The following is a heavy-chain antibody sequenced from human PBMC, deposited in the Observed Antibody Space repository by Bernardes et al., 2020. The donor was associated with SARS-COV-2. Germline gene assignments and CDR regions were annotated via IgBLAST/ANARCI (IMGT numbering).Heavy chain of an antibody. Sequence: GGSLRLSCATSGFTFTSYDMNWVRQAPGKGLEWFSFISSSSSYIFYGDSVKGRFTISRDDAKSSFYLQMNDLRVGDTAIYYCARSDRGGIDYWGQGTPVTVSS. J-gene: IGHJ4*02. CDR3: ARSDRGGIDY. V-gene: IGHV3-21*06. CDR2: ISSSSSYI. CDR1: GFTFTSYD. D-gene: IGHD3-10*01.